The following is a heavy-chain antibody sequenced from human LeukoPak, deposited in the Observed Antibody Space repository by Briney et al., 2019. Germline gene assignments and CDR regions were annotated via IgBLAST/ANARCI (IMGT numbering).Heavy chain of an antibody. D-gene: IGHD1-26*01. J-gene: IGHJ4*02. CDR2: ISSSSSYI. V-gene: IGHV3-21*01. CDR3: ARDRVARTGGGGSYGI. CDR1: GFTFSTYE. Sequence: GGSLRLSCAASGFTFSTYEMNWVCQAPGKGLEWVSSISSSSSYIYYADSVKGRFTISRYNAKNSLYLQMNSLRAEDTAVYYCARDRVARTGGGGSYGIWGQGTLVTVSS.